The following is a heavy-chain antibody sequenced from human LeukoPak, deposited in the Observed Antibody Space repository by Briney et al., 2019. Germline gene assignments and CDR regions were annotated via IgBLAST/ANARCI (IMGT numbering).Heavy chain of an antibody. CDR3: ATPGGLDSNYVFDY. V-gene: IGHV1-2*02. CDR2: INPNSGGT. CDR1: GYTFTGYY. J-gene: IGHJ4*02. D-gene: IGHD4-11*01. Sequence: ASVKVSCKASGYTFTGYYMHWVRPAPGQGLAWLGWINPNSGGTNYAQKFQGRVTMTRDTSISTAYMEVSRLRSDDTAVYYCATPGGLDSNYVFDYWGQGTLVTVSS.